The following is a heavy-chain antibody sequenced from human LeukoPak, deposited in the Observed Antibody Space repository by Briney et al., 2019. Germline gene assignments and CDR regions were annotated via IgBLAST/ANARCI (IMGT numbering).Heavy chain of an antibody. J-gene: IGHJ4*02. CDR1: EFTVSNNY. V-gene: IGHV3-66*01. CDR2: IYSGGTT. D-gene: IGHD2-2*03. CDR3: ARDRRDGYCLGH. Sequence: GGSLRLSCAASEFTVSNNYMSWVRQAPGKGLEWVSGIYSGGTTYYADSVKGRVTISRDSSKNTLYLQMNSLRAEDTAVYYCARDRRDGYCLGHWGQGTLVTVSS.